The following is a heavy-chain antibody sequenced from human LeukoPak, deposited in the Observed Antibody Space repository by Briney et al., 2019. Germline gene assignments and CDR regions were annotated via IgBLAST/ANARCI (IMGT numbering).Heavy chain of an antibody. CDR2: IYYSGST. J-gene: IGHJ3*02. V-gene: IGHV4-39*07. Sequence: SETLSLTCTVSGGSISSSSYYWGWIRQPPGKGLEWMGSIYYSGSTYYNPSLKSRVTISVDTSKNQFSLELSSVTAADTAVYYCARVVVIEGGYDAFDIWGQGTMVTVSS. D-gene: IGHD2/OR15-2a*01. CDR1: GGSISSSSYY. CDR3: ARVVVIEGGYDAFDI.